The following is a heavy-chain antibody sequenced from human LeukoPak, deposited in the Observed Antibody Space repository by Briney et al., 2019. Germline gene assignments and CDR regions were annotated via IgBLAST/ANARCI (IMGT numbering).Heavy chain of an antibody. J-gene: IGHJ2*01. V-gene: IGHV1-69*15. CDR2: IIPIFGTA. Sequence: SVKVSCTASGGTFSSSAITWVRQAPGQGLVWMGNIIPIFGTANYAQKFQGRVTITADESTSTAYMELSSLRSEDTAVYYCARGLLPAGDYVWYFDLWGRGNLVTVSS. CDR1: GGTFSSSA. CDR3: ARGLLPAGDYVWYFDL. D-gene: IGHD4-17*01.